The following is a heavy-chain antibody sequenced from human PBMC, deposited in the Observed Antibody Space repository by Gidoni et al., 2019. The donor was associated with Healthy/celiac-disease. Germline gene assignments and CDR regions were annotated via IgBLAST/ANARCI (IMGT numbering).Heavy chain of an antibody. CDR3: ASETTVTTPPHY. CDR1: GVAFSSSW. CDR2: IKQDGSEK. V-gene: IGHV3-7*03. D-gene: IGHD4-17*01. J-gene: IGHJ4*02. Sequence: EVQLVESGGGLVQPGGALRLAGAAAGVAFSSSWMSWVRQAPGKGLEWVANIKQDGSEKYYVDSVKGRFTISRDNAKNSLYLQMNSLRAEDTAVYYCASETTVTTPPHYWGQGTLVTVSS.